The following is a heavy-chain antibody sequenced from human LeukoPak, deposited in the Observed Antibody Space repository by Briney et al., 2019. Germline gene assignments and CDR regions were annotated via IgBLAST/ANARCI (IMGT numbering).Heavy chain of an antibody. CDR1: GYTFSGYD. V-gene: IGHV1-2*02. Sequence: GASLKVSCKASGYTFSGYDMHWVRQAPGQGREWMGWINPNSGGTDSAQKFQDRATMARDTSIPTAYMELSSLISDDTAVYYCARSRDDAFDIWGQGTMVTVSS. CDR2: INPNSGGT. CDR3: ARSRDDAFDI. J-gene: IGHJ3*02.